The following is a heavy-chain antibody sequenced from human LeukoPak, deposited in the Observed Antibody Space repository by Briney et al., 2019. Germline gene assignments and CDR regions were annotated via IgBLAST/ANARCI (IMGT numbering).Heavy chain of an antibody. Sequence: ASVKVSCKASGYTFTGYYMHWVRQAPGQGLEWMGWIDPNSGGTNYPQKFRGRVTMTRDTSISTAYMELSRLRSDDTAVYYCALFGVVTLFDYWGQGTLVTVSS. J-gene: IGHJ4*02. CDR2: IDPNSGGT. CDR1: GYTFTGYY. V-gene: IGHV1-2*02. D-gene: IGHD3-3*01. CDR3: ALFGVVTLFDY.